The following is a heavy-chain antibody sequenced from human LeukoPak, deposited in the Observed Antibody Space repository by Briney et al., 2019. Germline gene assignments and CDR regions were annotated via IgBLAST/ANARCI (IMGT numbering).Heavy chain of an antibody. J-gene: IGHJ4*02. D-gene: IGHD6-19*01. CDR2: IKQDEAEK. V-gene: IGHV3-7*03. CDR1: GFTFSNFW. CDR3: ARPNPSGWYFDY. Sequence: GGSLRLSCTASGFTFSNFWMGWVRQAPGKGLEWVANIKQDEAEKFYLGSVKGRFTISRDNAKNSLYLQMNSLRVEDTAVYYCARPNPSGWYFDYWGQGTLVTVSS.